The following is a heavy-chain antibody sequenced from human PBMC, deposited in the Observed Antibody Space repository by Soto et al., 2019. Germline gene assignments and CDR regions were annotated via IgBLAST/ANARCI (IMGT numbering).Heavy chain of an antibody. D-gene: IGHD6-13*01. V-gene: IGHV1-69*13. Sequence: ASVKVSCKASGGTFSSYAISWVRQAPGQGLEWMGGIIPIFGTANYAQKFQGRVTITADESKNQFPLILTSVTAADTAVYYCGRAHRDLQQLVHYYYSMDVWGQGTTVTVSS. CDR3: GRAHRDLQQLVHYYYSMDV. CDR2: IIPIFGTA. J-gene: IGHJ6*02. CDR1: GGTFSSYA.